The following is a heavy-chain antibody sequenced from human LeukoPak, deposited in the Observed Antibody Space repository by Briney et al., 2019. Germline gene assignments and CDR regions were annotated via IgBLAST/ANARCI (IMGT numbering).Heavy chain of an antibody. Sequence: GGSLRLSCAASGFTFSSYSMNWVRQAPGKGLEWVSAISGNSIYIYYADSVKGRFTISRDNAKNSLYLQMNSLRVADTAVYYCASFETVAAKPFDYWGQGTLVTVSS. CDR1: GFTFSSYS. CDR3: ASFETVAAKPFDY. CDR2: ISGNSIYI. D-gene: IGHD6-19*01. V-gene: IGHV3-21*01. J-gene: IGHJ4*02.